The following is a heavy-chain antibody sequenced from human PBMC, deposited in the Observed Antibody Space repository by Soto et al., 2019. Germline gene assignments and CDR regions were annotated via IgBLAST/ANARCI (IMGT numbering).Heavy chain of an antibody. CDR3: AKPSTKRIAAAGPEVY. CDR2: ISGSGGST. D-gene: IGHD6-13*01. J-gene: IGHJ4*02. Sequence: PGGSLRLSCAASGFTFSSYAMSWVRQAPGKGLEWVSAISGSGGSTYYADSVKGRFTISRDNSKNTLYLQMNSLRAEDTAVYYCAKPSTKRIAAAGPEVYWGQGTLVTVS. V-gene: IGHV3-23*01. CDR1: GFTFSSYA.